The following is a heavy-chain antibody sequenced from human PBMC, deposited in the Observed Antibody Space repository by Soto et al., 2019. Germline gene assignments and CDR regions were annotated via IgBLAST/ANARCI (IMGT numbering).Heavy chain of an antibody. V-gene: IGHV1-69*06. J-gene: IGHJ4*02. CDR1: GGTFNAHA. Sequence: QVQLVQSGAEVKKPGSSVKVSCKGSGGTFNAHAISWVRQAPGQGLEWMGGIIPIFGTTNYAQKFKGRLTINADTSTTTAYLELSSLRSDDTDVYFCARVRWTLRLEDSDAIWGPGSLVTVSS. CDR2: IIPIFGTT. CDR3: ARVRWTLRLEDSDAI. D-gene: IGHD2-15*01.